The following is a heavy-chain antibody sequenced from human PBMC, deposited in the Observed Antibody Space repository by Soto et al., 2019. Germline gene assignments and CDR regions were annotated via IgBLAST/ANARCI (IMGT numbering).Heavy chain of an antibody. J-gene: IGHJ4*02. Sequence: QVQLVQSGAEVKKPGASVKVSCKASGYTFTSYGISWVRQAPGQGLEWMGWISAYIGNTNYAQKLQGRVTMTTDTSTSTAYMELRSLRSDDTAVYYCARLPYYDSSGYCFDYWGQGTLVTVSS. D-gene: IGHD3-22*01. CDR2: ISAYIGNT. CDR3: ARLPYYDSSGYCFDY. CDR1: GYTFTSYG. V-gene: IGHV1-18*01.